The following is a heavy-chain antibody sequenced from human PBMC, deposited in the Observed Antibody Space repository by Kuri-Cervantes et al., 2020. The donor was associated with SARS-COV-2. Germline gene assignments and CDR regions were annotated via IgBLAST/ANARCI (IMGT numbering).Heavy chain of an antibody. J-gene: IGHJ6*02. CDR1: GGSISSGGYY. V-gene: IGHV4-61*08. D-gene: IGHD6-13*01. CDR3: ARVVAAAGSQEEYARGHYYYYYGMDV. Sequence: SETLSLTCTVSGGSISSGGYYWSWIRQPPGKGLEWIGYIYYSGSTNYNPSLKSRVTISVDTSKNQFSLKLSSVTAADTAVYYCARVVAAAGSQEEYARGHYYYYYGMDVWGQGTTVTVSS. CDR2: IYYSGST.